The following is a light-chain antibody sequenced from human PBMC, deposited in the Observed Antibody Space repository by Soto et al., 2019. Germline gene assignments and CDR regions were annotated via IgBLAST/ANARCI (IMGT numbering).Light chain of an antibody. CDR2: KAS. Sequence: DIQMTQSPSTLSASVGDRVNITCRASQSISSWLAWYQQKPGKAPKLLIYKASSLQSGVPSRFSGSGSGTEFTLTISSLQPDDFATYYCQQYNTYPWTFGQGTHVEIK. CDR3: QQYNTYPWT. J-gene: IGKJ1*01. V-gene: IGKV1-5*03. CDR1: QSISSW.